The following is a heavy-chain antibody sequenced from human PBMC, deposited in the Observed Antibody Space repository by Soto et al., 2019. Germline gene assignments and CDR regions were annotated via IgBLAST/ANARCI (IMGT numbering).Heavy chain of an antibody. J-gene: IGHJ5*02. Sequence: PGGSLRLSCAASGFTFSSYAMNWVRQAPGKGLEWVSGISGSGGSTYYADSVKGRFTISRDNSKNTLYLQMSSLRAADTAVYYCARGRIVLVPAAKYNWFDPWGQGTLVTVSS. CDR3: ARGRIVLVPAAKYNWFDP. CDR2: ISGSGGST. D-gene: IGHD2-2*01. V-gene: IGHV3-23*01. CDR1: GFTFSSYA.